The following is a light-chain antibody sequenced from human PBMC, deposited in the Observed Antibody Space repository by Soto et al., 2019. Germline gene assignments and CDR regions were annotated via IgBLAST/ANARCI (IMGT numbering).Light chain of an antibody. V-gene: IGLV1-51*01. CDR1: SFNIGGNS. CDR3: QSYDSSLSGSYV. Sequence: QSVLTHPPSVSAAPGQKVTISCSGSSFNIGGNSVSWYQQLPGTAPKLLIYDDNKRPSGIPDRFSGSKSGTSASLAITGLQAEDEADYYCQSYDSSLSGSYVFGTGTKVT. J-gene: IGLJ1*01. CDR2: DDN.